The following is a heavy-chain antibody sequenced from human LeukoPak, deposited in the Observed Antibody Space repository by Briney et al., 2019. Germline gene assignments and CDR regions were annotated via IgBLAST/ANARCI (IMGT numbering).Heavy chain of an antibody. V-gene: IGHV3-23*01. Sequence: GGSLRLSCAASGFTITSYAMNWVRQAPGKGLEWVSGISGSGGGTYYADSVKGRFSISRDNSKNTLYLHLNSLRVEDTAEYYCAKAHGGSYHSGIDWGQGTLVIVSS. CDR1: GFTITSYA. CDR2: ISGSGGGT. CDR3: AKAHGGSYHSGID. D-gene: IGHD1-26*01. J-gene: IGHJ4*02.